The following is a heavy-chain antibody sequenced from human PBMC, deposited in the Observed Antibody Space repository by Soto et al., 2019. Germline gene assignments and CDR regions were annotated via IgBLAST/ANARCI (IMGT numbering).Heavy chain of an antibody. Sequence: GASVKVSCKASGYTFTGYYMHWVRQAPGQGLEWMGWINPNSGGTNYAQKFQGWVTMTRDTSISTAYMELSRLRSDDTAVYYCARELVGATSTDAFDIWGQGTMVTVSS. CDR2: INPNSGGT. V-gene: IGHV1-2*04. CDR3: ARELVGATSTDAFDI. CDR1: GYTFTGYY. J-gene: IGHJ3*02. D-gene: IGHD1-26*01.